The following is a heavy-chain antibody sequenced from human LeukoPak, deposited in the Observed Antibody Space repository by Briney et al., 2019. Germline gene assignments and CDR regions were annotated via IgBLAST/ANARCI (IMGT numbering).Heavy chain of an antibody. Sequence: SETLSLTCAVYGGSFSGYYWSWIRQPPGKGLEWIGEINHSGSTNYNPSLKSRVTISVDTSKNQFSLKLSSVTAADTAVYYCARSVRFLPLGFDYWGQGTLVTVS. CDR1: GGSFSGYY. D-gene: IGHD3-3*01. CDR3: ARSVRFLPLGFDY. V-gene: IGHV4-34*01. CDR2: INHSGST. J-gene: IGHJ4*02.